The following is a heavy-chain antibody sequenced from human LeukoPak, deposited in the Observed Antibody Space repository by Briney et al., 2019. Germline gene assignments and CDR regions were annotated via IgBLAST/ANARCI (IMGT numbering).Heavy chain of an antibody. Sequence: SETLSLTCTVSGGXISSYFCSWIRQPPGKGLEWIGYLYYGETTNYNPSLKSRVTISVDTSKNQFSLKLSSVTAADTAVYYCARGGYGDSPFDYWGQGTLVTVSS. CDR3: ARGGYGDSPFDY. CDR2: LYYGETT. CDR1: GGXISSYF. J-gene: IGHJ4*02. D-gene: IGHD4-17*01. V-gene: IGHV4-59*01.